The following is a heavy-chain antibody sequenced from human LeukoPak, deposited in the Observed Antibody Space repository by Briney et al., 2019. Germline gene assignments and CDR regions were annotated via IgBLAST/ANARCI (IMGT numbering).Heavy chain of an antibody. J-gene: IGHJ6*03. CDR2: MNPNSGNT. D-gene: IGHD5-18*01. CDR1: GYTFTSYD. Sequence: ASVKVSCKASGYTFTSYDINWVRQATGQGLEWMGWMNPNSGNTGYAQKFQGRVTMTEDTSTDTAYMELSSLRSEDTAVYYCATYRYSYMDVWGKGTTVTISS. V-gene: IGHV1-8*01. CDR3: ATYRYSYMDV.